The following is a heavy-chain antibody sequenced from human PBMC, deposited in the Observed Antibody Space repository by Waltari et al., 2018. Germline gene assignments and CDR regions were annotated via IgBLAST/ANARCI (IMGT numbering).Heavy chain of an antibody. CDR2: VSNSGEP. Sequence: QVQLQESGPGLLKPSETLSLTCTVSGGSVTSASDYWSWIRQPPGKGLEWIGYVSNSGEPNYKPSLRGRVTISLDTARNQFSLKVSSVTAADTAMYYCARGSDAYKTAYWGQGTLVTVSS. V-gene: IGHV4-61*01. CDR1: GGSVTSASDY. D-gene: IGHD1-1*01. CDR3: ARGSDAYKTAY. J-gene: IGHJ4*02.